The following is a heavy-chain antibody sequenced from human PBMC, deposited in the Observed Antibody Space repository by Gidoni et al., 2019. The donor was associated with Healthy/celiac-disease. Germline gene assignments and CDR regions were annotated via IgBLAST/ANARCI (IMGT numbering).Heavy chain of an antibody. J-gene: IGHJ6*02. CDR2: IKSKNDGGTT. Sequence: EVQLVESGGGLVKPGGSLRLSCAASGFTFSNAWMNWFRQAQGKGLEWVGRIKSKNDGGTTDYAAPVKGRFTISRDESKNTLYLQMNSLKTEDTAVYYCTTVTSEVWFGELLPPDYYYYGMDVWGQGTTVTVSS. CDR1: GFTFSNAW. D-gene: IGHD3-10*01. CDR3: TTVTSEVWFGELLPPDYYYYGMDV. V-gene: IGHV3-15*07.